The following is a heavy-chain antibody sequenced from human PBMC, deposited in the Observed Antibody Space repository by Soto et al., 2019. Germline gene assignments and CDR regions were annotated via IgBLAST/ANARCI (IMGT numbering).Heavy chain of an antibody. J-gene: IGHJ5*02. CDR3: ARGGPRRIRWFDP. CDR2: INHSGST. V-gene: IGHV4-34*01. D-gene: IGHD2-21*01. CDR1: GGSFSGYY. Sequence: QVQLQQWGAGLLKPSETLSPTCAVYGGSFSGYYWSWIRQPPGKGLEWIGEINHSGSTNYNPSLKSRVTISVDTSKNQFSLKLSSVTAADTAVYYCARGGPRRIRWFDPWGQGTLVTVSS.